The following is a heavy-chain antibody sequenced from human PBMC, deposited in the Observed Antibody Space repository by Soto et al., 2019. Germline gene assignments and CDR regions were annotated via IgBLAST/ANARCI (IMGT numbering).Heavy chain of an antibody. V-gene: IGHV4-59*01. Sequence: SGTLSLTCTVSGGSISSYYCSWIRQPPGKGLEWIGYIYYSGSTNYNPSLKSRVTISVDTSKNQFSLKLSSVTAADTAVYYCARALGIAAAGTSPEYYYYYYGIDACGQATTVTV. D-gene: IGHD6-13*01. CDR1: GGSISSYY. CDR3: ARALGIAAAGTSPEYYYYYYGIDA. J-gene: IGHJ6*02. CDR2: IYYSGST.